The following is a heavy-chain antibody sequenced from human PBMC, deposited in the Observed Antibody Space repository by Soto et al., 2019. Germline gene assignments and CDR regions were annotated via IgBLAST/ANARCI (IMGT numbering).Heavy chain of an antibody. J-gene: IGHJ6*02. CDR1: VGSISRGGYY. Sequence: LSLTCTVSVGSISRGGYYWSWISQHTGKGLEWIGYIYYSGSTYYNPSLKSRVTISVDTSKNQFSLKLSSVTAADTAVYYCARDPGYSNGRYGMDVWGQGTTVTVSS. CDR2: IYYSGST. CDR3: ARDPGYSNGRYGMDV. D-gene: IGHD5-18*01. V-gene: IGHV4-31*03.